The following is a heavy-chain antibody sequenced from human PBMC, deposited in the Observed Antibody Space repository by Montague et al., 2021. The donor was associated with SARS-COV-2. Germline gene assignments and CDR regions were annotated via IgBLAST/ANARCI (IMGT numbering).Heavy chain of an antibody. D-gene: IGHD3-9*01. Sequence: SQTLSLTCTVSGGSISSSSYYWGWMRQPPGKGLEWIGSVYYSGSTYYNPSLKSRVTISVDTSKNQFSLKLSSVTAADTAVYYCARDGSLRFEILNGSRHSYYGMDVWGQGTTVTVSS. V-gene: IGHV4-39*07. CDR2: VYYSGST. CDR3: ARDGSLRFEILNGSRHSYYGMDV. J-gene: IGHJ6*02. CDR1: GGSISSSSYY.